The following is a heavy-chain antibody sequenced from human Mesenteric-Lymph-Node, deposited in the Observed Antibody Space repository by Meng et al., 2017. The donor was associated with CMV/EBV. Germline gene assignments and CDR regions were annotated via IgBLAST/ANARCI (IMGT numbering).Heavy chain of an antibody. D-gene: IGHD2-2*01. CDR3: ARGNCRSTSCYCDY. CDR2: ISSSSSYI. CDR1: GFTFSSYS. Sequence: GESLKISCAASGFTFSSYSMNWVRQAPGKGLEWVSSISSSSSYIYYADSVKGRFTISRDNAKNSLYLQMNSLRAEDTAAYYCARGNCRSTSCYCDYWGQGTLVTVSS. V-gene: IGHV3-21*01. J-gene: IGHJ4*02.